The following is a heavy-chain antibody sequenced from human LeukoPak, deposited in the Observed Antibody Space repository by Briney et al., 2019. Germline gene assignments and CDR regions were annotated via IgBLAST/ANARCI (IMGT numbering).Heavy chain of an antibody. V-gene: IGHV4-31*03. CDR3: ARAHEDCSSTSCYSYFDY. Sequence: SQTLSLTCTVSGGSISSGGYYWSWLRQHPGKGVEWIGYMYYSRITYYNPSLKSRVTISVDTSKTQFSLKLSSVTAADTAVYYCARAHEDCSSTSCYSYFDYWGQGTLVTVSS. CDR2: MYYSRIT. D-gene: IGHD2-2*02. J-gene: IGHJ4*02. CDR1: GGSISSGGYY.